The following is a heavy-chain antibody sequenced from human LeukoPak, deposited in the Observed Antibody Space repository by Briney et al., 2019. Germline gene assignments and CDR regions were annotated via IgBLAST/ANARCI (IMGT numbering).Heavy chain of an antibody. V-gene: IGHV1-69*01. CDR3: ARVNYYGSGSYYKEEIDY. CDR2: IIPIFGTA. D-gene: IGHD3-10*01. J-gene: IGHJ4*02. Sequence: GSSVKVSCKASGGTFSSYAISWVRQAPGQGLEWMGGIIPIFGTANYAQKFQGRVTITADESTSTAYMELSSLRSEDTAVYYCARVNYYGSGSYYKEEIDYWGQGTLVTVSS. CDR1: GGTFSSYA.